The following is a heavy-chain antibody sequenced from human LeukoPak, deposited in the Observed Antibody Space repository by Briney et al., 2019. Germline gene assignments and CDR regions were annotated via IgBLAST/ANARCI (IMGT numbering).Heavy chain of an antibody. Sequence: GGSLRLSCAASGFTFSSYAMHWVRQAPGKGLEWVAVISYDGSNKYYADSVKGRFTISRDNSKNTLYLQMDSLRPEDTAMYYCARGIVVVVTATSNWFDPWGQGTLVTVSS. CDR2: ISYDGSNK. J-gene: IGHJ5*02. CDR1: GFTFSSYA. CDR3: ARGIVVVVTATSNWFDP. V-gene: IGHV3-30*04. D-gene: IGHD2-15*01.